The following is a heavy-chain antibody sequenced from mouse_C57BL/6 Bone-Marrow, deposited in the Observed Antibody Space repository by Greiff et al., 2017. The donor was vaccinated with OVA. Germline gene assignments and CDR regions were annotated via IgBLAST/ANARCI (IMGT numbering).Heavy chain of an antibody. V-gene: IGHV1-82*01. CDR2: IYPGDGDT. CDR1: GYAFSSSW. D-gene: IGHD2-2*01. J-gene: IGHJ1*03. CDR3: ARGYPRYFDV. Sequence: QVQRQQAGPEVVKPGASVKISCKASGYAFSSSWMNWVKQRPGKGLEWIGRIYPGDGDTNYNGKFKGKATLTADKSSSTAYMQLSSLTSEDSAVYFCARGYPRYFDVWGTGTTVTVSS.